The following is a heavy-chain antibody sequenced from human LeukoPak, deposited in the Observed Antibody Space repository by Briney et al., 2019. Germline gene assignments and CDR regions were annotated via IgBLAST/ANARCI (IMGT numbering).Heavy chain of an antibody. D-gene: IGHD6-13*01. Sequence: GGSLRLSCAASGFTFSSYSMNWVRQAPGKGLEWVSSISSSSSYIYYADSVKGRFTISRDNAKNSLCLQMNSLRAEDTAVYYCARDTSSWYLGGDYYFDYWGQGTLVTVSS. CDR2: ISSSSSYI. CDR1: GFTFSSYS. CDR3: ARDTSSWYLGGDYYFDY. V-gene: IGHV3-21*01. J-gene: IGHJ4*02.